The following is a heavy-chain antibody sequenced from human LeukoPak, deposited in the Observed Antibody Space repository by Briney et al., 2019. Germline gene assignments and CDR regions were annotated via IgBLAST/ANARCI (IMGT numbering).Heavy chain of an antibody. J-gene: IGHJ4*02. CDR2: IIPIFGTA. Sequence: ASVKVSCKASGGTFSSYAISWVRQAPGRGLEWMGGIIPIFGTANYAQKFQGRVTITADESTSTAYMELSSLRSEATAVYYCAAGQGGVYSGYDTNFDYWGQGTLVTVSS. CDR3: AAGQGGVYSGYDTNFDY. D-gene: IGHD5-12*01. CDR1: GGTFSSYA. V-gene: IGHV1-69*13.